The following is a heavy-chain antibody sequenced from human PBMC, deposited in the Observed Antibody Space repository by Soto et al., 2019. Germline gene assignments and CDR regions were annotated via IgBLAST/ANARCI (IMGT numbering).Heavy chain of an antibody. V-gene: IGHV1-58*01. CDR3: AGRYCSGGSCYNYYGMDV. CDR1: GFTFSSSA. CDR2: IVVGNGNT. Sequence: QMQLVQSGPEVKKPGTSVKVSCKASGFTFSSSAVQWVRQARGQRLEWIGWIVVGNGNTNYAQKFQERVTLTRDMSTRTAYMELSSLRSEDTAVYYCAGRYCSGGSCYNYYGMDVWGRGTTVTVSS. D-gene: IGHD2-15*01. J-gene: IGHJ6*02.